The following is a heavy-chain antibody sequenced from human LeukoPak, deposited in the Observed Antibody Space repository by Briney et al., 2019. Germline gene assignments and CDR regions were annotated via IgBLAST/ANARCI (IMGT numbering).Heavy chain of an antibody. CDR3: ARESRRGYSYEKKGPLRGRFDY. CDR2: IYYSGTT. V-gene: IGHV4-59*12. J-gene: IGHJ4*02. CDR1: GGSISSYY. Sequence: SETLSLTCTVSGGSISSYYWNWIRQPPGKGLEWIGYIYYSGTTNYNPSLKSRVSMSVDTSKNQFSLKLSSVTAADTAVYYCARESRRGYSYEKKGPLRGRFDYWGQGTLVTVSS. D-gene: IGHD5-18*01.